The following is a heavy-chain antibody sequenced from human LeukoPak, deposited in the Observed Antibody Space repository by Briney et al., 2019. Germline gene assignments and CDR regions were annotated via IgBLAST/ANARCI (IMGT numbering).Heavy chain of an antibody. V-gene: IGHV4-59*08. J-gene: IGHJ3*02. CDR2: IYYSGST. D-gene: IGHD3-22*01. Sequence: PSETLSLTCTVSGGSISSYYWSWIRKPPGKGLEWIGYIYYSGSTNYNPSLKSRVTISVDTSKNQFSLKLSSVTAADTAVYYCARIRGDSSGYSPAGAFDIWGQGTMVTVSS. CDR1: GGSISSYY. CDR3: ARIRGDSSGYSPAGAFDI.